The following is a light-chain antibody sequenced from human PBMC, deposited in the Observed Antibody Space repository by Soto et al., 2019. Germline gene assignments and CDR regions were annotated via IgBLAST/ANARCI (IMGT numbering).Light chain of an antibody. V-gene: IGLV1-44*01. CDR2: RNH. CDR3: AAWDDSLRAVV. J-gene: IGLJ2*01. Sequence: QSVLTQSPSTSATPGQRVTISCSGSRSNIGTYAVNWYKQLPGTAPTLLIFRNHQRPSGVPDRFSGSKSGTSASLAISGPQSEDEADYYCAAWDDSLRAVVFGGGTKLTVL. CDR1: RSNIGTYA.